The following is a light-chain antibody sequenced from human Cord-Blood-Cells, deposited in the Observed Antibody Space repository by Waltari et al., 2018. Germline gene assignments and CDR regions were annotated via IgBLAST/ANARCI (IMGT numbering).Light chain of an antibody. CDR3: QQSYSTPST. J-gene: IGKJ3*01. CDR1: QSISSY. Sequence: DIQMTQSPSSLSASLGDRVTITCRASQSISSYLNWYQQKPGKTPKLLIYAASSLQSGVPSRFSGRGSVTDFTLTISSLQPEDFSTYYCQQSYSTPSTFGPGTKVDIK. CDR2: AAS. V-gene: IGKV1-39*01.